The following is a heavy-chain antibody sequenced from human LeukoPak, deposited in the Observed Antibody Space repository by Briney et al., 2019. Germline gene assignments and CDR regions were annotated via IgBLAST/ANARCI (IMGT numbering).Heavy chain of an antibody. D-gene: IGHD3-10*01. CDR3: ARGVGYGSGSY. V-gene: IGHV3-7*03. CDR2: IKQDGSEK. CDR1: GFTFSSYS. J-gene: IGHJ4*02. Sequence: PGGSLRLSCAASGFTFSSYSMNWVRQAPGKGLEWVANIKQDGSEKYYVDSVKGRFTISRDNAKNSLYLQMSSLRGEDTAVYYCARGVGYGSGSYWGQGTLVTVSS.